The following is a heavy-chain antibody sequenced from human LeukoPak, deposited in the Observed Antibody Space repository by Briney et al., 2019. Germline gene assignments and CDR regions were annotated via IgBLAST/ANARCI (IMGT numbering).Heavy chain of an antibody. V-gene: IGHV3-7*01. J-gene: IGHJ4*02. Sequence: PGGSLRLSCAASGFTFSSYWMSWVRQAPGKGLEWVANIKQDGSEKYYVDSVKGRFTISRDNAKNSLYLQMNSLRAEDTAVYYCARETYYDFWRKFDYWGQGTLVTVPS. D-gene: IGHD3-3*01. CDR3: ARETYYDFWRKFDY. CDR2: IKQDGSEK. CDR1: GFTFSSYW.